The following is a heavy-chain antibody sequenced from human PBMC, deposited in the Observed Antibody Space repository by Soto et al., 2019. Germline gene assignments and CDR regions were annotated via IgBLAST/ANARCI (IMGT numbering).Heavy chain of an antibody. CDR1: GYNFTNYW. CDR2: IYPGDSDT. J-gene: IGHJ6*02. D-gene: IGHD3-10*01. V-gene: IGHV5-51*01. Sequence: EVQLVQSGAEVKKPGESLKISCKGSGYNFTNYWIGWVRQMPGKGLESMGIIYPGDSDTRYSPFFQGQVTISADKSISTAYLQWSSLKASDTAMYYCAGGGVRGVVTRTRDYYGMDVWGQGTTVTVSS. CDR3: AGGGVRGVVTRTRDYYGMDV.